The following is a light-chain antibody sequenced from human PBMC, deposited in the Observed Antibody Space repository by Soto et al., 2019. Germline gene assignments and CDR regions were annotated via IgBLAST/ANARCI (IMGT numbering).Light chain of an antibody. CDR1: SSDVGGYNY. Sequence: QSALTQPRSVSGSPGQSVTISCTGTSSDVGGYNYVSWYQQHPGKAPKLMIYDVSKRPSGVPDRFSGSKSGNTASLTISGLQAEDEADYYCCSYAGSYLWVFCGGTKLTVL. CDR3: CSYAGSYLWV. CDR2: DVS. V-gene: IGLV2-11*01. J-gene: IGLJ3*02.